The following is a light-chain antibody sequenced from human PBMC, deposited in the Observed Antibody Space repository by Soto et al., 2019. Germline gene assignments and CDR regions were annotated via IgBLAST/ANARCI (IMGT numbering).Light chain of an antibody. CDR3: QQRSNWRT. Sequence: PGERATLSCRASRSVTNNYLAWHQQKPGQTPRLLIYGASNRATGIPDRFSGSGSGTDFTLTISSLEPEDFAVYYCQQRSNWRTFGQGTKVDIK. J-gene: IGKJ1*01. V-gene: IGKV3D-20*02. CDR2: GAS. CDR1: RSVTNNY.